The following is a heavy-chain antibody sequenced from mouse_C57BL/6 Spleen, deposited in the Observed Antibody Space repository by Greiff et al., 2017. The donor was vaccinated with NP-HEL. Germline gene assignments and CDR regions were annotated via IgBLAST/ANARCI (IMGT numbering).Heavy chain of an antibody. CDR1: GYAFSSYW. CDR3: ARRGYYGSSYGFAY. Sequence: VQLQQSGAELVKPGASVKISCKASGYAFSSYWMNWVKQRPGKGLEWIGQIYPGDGDTNYNGKFKGKATLTADKSSSTAYMQLSSLTSEDSAVYFCARRGYYGSSYGFAYWGQGTLVTVSA. J-gene: IGHJ3*01. CDR2: IYPGDGDT. V-gene: IGHV1-80*01. D-gene: IGHD1-1*01.